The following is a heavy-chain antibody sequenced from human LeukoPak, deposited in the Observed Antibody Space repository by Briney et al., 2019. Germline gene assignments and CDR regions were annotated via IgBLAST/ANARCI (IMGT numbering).Heavy chain of an antibody. J-gene: IGHJ6*03. D-gene: IGHD2-21*01. CDR2: MNPTSGDT. V-gene: IGHV1-8*01. CDR1: GYTFSDYD. CDR3: ARVVMKAFYYYYMDV. Sequence: ASVKVSCKASGYTFSDYDVNWVRQAPGQGLEWMGWMNPTSGDTGYPQKFQGRVTMTRSMSRNTAYMELSRLRSEVTAVYFCARVVMKAFYYYYMDVWGKGTTIIISS.